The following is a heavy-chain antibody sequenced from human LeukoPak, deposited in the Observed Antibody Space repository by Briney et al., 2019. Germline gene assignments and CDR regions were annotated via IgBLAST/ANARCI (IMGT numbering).Heavy chain of an antibody. CDR3: ARHRRAAASFDI. CDR2: ICYSGST. CDR1: GGSISSYY. V-gene: IGHV4-59*08. D-gene: IGHD6-13*01. J-gene: IGHJ3*02. Sequence: SETLSLTCTVSGGSISSYYWSWIRQPPGKGLEWIGYICYSGSTNYNSSLKSRVTISVDTSKNQFSLKLSSVTAADTAVYYCARHRRAAASFDIWGQGTMVTVSS.